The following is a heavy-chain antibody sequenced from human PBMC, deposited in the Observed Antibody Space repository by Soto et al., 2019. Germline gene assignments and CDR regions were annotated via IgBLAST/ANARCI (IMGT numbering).Heavy chain of an antibody. V-gene: IGHV3-30-3*01. D-gene: IGHD6-13*01. Sequence: ESGGGVVQPGRSLRLSCAASGFTFSSYAMHWVRQAPGKGLEWVAVISYDGSNKYYADSVKGRFTISRDNSKNTLYLQMNSLRAEDTAVYYCARDQGHPATGIAAAGTFLGYWGQGTLVTVSS. CDR1: GFTFSSYA. CDR2: ISYDGSNK. CDR3: ARDQGHPATGIAAAGTFLGY. J-gene: IGHJ4*02.